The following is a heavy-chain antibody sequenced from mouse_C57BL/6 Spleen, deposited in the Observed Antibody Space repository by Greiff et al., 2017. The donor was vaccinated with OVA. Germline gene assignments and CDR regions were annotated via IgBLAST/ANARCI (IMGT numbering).Heavy chain of an antibody. J-gene: IGHJ4*01. CDR3: ARLDGYYVAMDY. CDR2: ISNLAYSI. CDR1: GFTFSDYG. V-gene: IGHV5-15*01. Sequence: EVKLVESGGGLVQPGGSLKLSCAASGFTFSDYGMAWVRQAPRKGPEWVAFISNLAYSIYYADTVTGRFTISRENAKNTLYLEMSSLRSEDTAMYYCARLDGYYVAMDYWGQGTSVTVSS. D-gene: IGHD2-3*01.